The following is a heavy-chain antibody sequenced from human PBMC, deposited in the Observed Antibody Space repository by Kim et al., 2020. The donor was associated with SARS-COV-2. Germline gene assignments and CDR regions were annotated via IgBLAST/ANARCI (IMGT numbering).Heavy chain of an antibody. CDR3: ASGVNMVRGVRTAYYYGMDV. D-gene: IGHD3-10*01. Sequence: SETLSLTCTVSGGSISSGGYYWSWIRQHPGKGLEWIGYIYYSGSTYYNPSLKSRVTISVDTSKNQFSLKLSSVTAADTAVYYCASGVNMVRGVRTAYYYGMDVRGQGTTVTVSS. V-gene: IGHV4-31*03. CDR2: IYYSGST. J-gene: IGHJ6*02. CDR1: GGSISSGGYY.